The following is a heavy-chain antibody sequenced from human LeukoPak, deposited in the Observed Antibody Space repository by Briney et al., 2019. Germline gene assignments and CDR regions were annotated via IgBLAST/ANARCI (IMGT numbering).Heavy chain of an antibody. CDR2: IYYSGST. D-gene: IGHD3-10*01. J-gene: IGHJ5*02. Sequence: SETLSLTCTVSGGSISSSSYYWGWIRQPPGKGLEWIGSIYYSGSTYYNPSLKSRVTISVDTSKNQFSLKLSSVTAADTAVYYCARHHALDYYGSGSYHYGWFDPWGQGTLVTVSS. CDR1: GGSISSSSYY. CDR3: ARHHALDYYGSGSYHYGWFDP. V-gene: IGHV4-39*01.